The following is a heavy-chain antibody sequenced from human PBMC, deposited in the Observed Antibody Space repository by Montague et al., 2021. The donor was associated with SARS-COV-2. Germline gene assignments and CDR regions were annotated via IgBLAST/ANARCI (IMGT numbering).Heavy chain of an antibody. J-gene: IGHJ6*02. D-gene: IGHD3-9*01. V-gene: IGHV3-30-3*01. CDR1: GFTFSSYA. CDR3: ARDLLRYFDWSTDLLYYYYYGMDV. CDR2: ISYDGSNT. Sequence: SLRLSCAASGFTFSSYAMHWVRQAPGKGLEWVSVISYDGSNTYYXDSXKGRFTISRDNSKNTLYLQMNSLRAEDTAVYYCARDLLRYFDWSTDLLYYYYYGMDVWGQGTTVTVSS.